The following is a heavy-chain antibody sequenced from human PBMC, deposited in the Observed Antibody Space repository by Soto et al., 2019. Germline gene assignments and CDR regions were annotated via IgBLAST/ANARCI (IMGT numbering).Heavy chain of an antibody. J-gene: IGHJ4*02. Sequence: EVQLVESGGGLVQPGGSLRLSCAASGFTFSTYWMTWVRQSPGKGLEWVANIKEDGTEKYYVESVKGRFTISRDNAKNSLYLQMTSLRAEDTALYYCARGYCSGGQCYSHPDYWGQGTLVTVSS. CDR2: IKEDGTEK. CDR3: ARGYCSGGQCYSHPDY. CDR1: GFTFSTYW. V-gene: IGHV3-7*04. D-gene: IGHD2-15*01.